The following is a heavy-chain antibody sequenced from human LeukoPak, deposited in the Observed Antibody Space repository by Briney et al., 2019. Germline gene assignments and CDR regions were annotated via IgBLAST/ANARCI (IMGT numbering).Heavy chain of an antibody. Sequence: GASVKVSCKASGGTFSSYAISWVRQAPGQGLEWMGRIIPILGIANYAQKFQGRVTITADKSTSTAYMELSSLRSEDTAVYYCARDSRSPITMVRRSGGMDVWGQGTTVTVSS. D-gene: IGHD3-10*01. CDR3: ARDSRSPITMVRRSGGMDV. J-gene: IGHJ6*02. CDR2: IIPILGIA. V-gene: IGHV1-69*04. CDR1: GGTFSSYA.